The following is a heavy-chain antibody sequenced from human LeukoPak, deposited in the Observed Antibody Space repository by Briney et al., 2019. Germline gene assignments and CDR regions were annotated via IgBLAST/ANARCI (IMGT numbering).Heavy chain of an antibody. CDR2: IVPHSGGT. CDR1: GYTFTDYY. D-gene: IGHD2-2*01. Sequence: ASVRVSCKASGYTFTDYYIHWERQAPGQGLEWMGWIVPHSGGTNYAQNYQGRITMTRDTSISTAYMELSSLRSDDTAVYYCARNAYCDSTNCYAWFDPWGQGTLVTVSS. CDR3: ARNAYCDSTNCYAWFDP. V-gene: IGHV1-2*02. J-gene: IGHJ5*02.